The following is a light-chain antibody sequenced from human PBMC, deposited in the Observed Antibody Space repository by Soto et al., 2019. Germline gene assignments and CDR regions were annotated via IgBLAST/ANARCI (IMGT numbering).Light chain of an antibody. J-gene: IGKJ1*01. Sequence: DIQMTQSPSTLSASVGDRVTITCRASQSIASWLAWYQQKPGRAPDLLIYDASTLKSGVPTRFSGSGSVTEFTLTISDLQPDDFATYYCQQYHIYSGTFGQGTKVDIK. V-gene: IGKV1-5*01. CDR1: QSIASW. CDR2: DAS. CDR3: QQYHIYSGT.